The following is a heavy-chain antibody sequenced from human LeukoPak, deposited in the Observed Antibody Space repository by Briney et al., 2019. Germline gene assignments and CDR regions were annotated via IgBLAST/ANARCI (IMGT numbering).Heavy chain of an antibody. CDR3: ARDLINSGSFHWWFDP. D-gene: IGHD1-26*01. J-gene: IGHJ5*02. V-gene: IGHV1-69*04. Sequence: SVKVSCKASGGTFSSYAISWVRQAPGQGLEWMGRIIPILGIANYAQKFQGRVTITAAKSTSKANLELISVRSEDTSLYYCARDLINSGSFHWWFDPWGQGTLVTVSS. CDR1: GGTFSSYA. CDR2: IIPILGIA.